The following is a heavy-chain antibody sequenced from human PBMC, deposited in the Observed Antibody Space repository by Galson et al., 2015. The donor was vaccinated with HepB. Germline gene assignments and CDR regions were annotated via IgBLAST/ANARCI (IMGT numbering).Heavy chain of an antibody. Sequence: SLRLSCAASGFTFSDYYMSWIRQAPGKGLEWLAYVSSNTIYTNYADSVKGRFTVSRDNVKNSISLQMNRLSVEDTAMYYCARVADSHYGDHTRFDSWGQGALVTVSS. J-gene: IGHJ4*02. CDR1: GFTFSDYY. CDR3: ARVADSHYGDHTRFDS. CDR2: VSSNTIYT. D-gene: IGHD4-17*01. V-gene: IGHV3-11*06.